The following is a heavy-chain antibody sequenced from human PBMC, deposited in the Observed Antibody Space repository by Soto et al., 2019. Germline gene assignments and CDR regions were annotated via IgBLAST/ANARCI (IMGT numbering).Heavy chain of an antibody. CDR2: IKVGSSRI. J-gene: IGHJ1*01. D-gene: IGHD3-16*01. CDR1: GFSFSAYN. V-gene: IGHV3-21*01. CDR3: VRSPKIGVRGAF. Sequence: GSLRLSCIGSGFSFSAYNMNWVRQAPGKGLEWVSSIKVGSSRIYQPDSMKGRFTISRDDARNSVYLQINSLRAEDTALHFCVRSPKIGVRGAFWGRGTQVTVSS.